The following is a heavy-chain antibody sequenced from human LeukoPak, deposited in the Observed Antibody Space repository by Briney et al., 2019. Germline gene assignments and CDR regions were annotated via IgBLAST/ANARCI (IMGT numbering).Heavy chain of an antibody. D-gene: IGHD3-10*01. Sequence: QTGGSLRLSCAASGFTFSNYGMTWVRQAPGKGLEWVSGISGSGDNTYNADSVKGRFTISRDNSKKTLYLQMNNLRAEDTAVYYCVKDRLNYASANFDYWGQGTLVTVSS. J-gene: IGHJ4*02. CDR3: VKDRLNYASANFDY. CDR2: ISGSGDNT. V-gene: IGHV3-23*01. CDR1: GFTFSNYG.